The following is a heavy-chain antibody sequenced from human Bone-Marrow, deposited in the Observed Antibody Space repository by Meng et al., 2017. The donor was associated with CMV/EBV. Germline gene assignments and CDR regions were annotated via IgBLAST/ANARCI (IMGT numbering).Heavy chain of an antibody. J-gene: IGHJ4*02. CDR1: GYTFTSYG. Sequence: ASVKVSCKASGYTFTSYGISWVRQAPGQGLEWMGWISAYNGNTNYAQKLQGRVTMTTDTSTSTAYMELRSLRSDDTAVYYCARVSFNWNYEAIDYWGQGPLVTVPQ. CDR2: ISAYNGNT. CDR3: ARVSFNWNYEAIDY. D-gene: IGHD1-7*01. V-gene: IGHV1-18*01.